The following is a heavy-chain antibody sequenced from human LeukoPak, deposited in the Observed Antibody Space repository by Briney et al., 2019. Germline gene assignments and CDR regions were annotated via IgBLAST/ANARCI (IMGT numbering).Heavy chain of an antibody. D-gene: IGHD1-1*01. J-gene: IGHJ5*02. CDR3: AREDRRNWNPKYP. V-gene: IGHV1-69*04. Sequence: SVKVSCKASGGTFSSYAISWVRQAPGQGLEWMGRIIPTFGIANYAQKFQGRVTITADKSTSTAYMELSSLRSEDTAVYYCAREDRRNWNPKYPWGQGTLVTVSS. CDR1: GGTFSSYA. CDR2: IIPTFGIA.